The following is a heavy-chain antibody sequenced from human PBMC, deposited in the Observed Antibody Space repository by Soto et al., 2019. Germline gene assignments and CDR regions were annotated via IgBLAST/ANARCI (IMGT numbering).Heavy chain of an antibody. D-gene: IGHD6-13*01. CDR2: IHYSGTT. CDR1: GGSMRNYF. Sequence: PSETLSLTCTVSGGSMRNYFWTWIRQPPGKGLEWIGYIHYSGTTSFFPSYNPSLRSRVTISEDTSKNQFSLKLLSVTTADTAVYFCAAGEASSRNLAPYYLDFWGQGTPVTVS. CDR3: AAGEASSRNLAPYYLDF. V-gene: IGHV4-59*01. J-gene: IGHJ4*02.